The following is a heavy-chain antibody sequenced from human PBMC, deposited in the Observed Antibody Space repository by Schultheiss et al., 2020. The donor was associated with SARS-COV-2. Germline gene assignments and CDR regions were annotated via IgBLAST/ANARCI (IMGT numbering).Heavy chain of an antibody. V-gene: IGHV3-9*01. D-gene: IGHD6-19*01. CDR3: APYSSGQGAFQFGY. J-gene: IGHJ4*02. CDR1: GFTFDDYA. CDR2: ISWNSGSI. Sequence: GGSLRLSCAASGFTFDDYAMHWVRQAPGKGLEWVSGISWNSGSIGYADSVKGRFTISRDNAKNSLYLQMNSLRDEDTAVYYCAPYSSGQGAFQFGYWGQGTLVTVSS.